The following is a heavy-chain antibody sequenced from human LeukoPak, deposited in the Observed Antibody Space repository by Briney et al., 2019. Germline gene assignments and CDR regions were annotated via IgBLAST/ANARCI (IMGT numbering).Heavy chain of an antibody. CDR2: ISSSGSTI. CDR1: GFTFSSYW. D-gene: IGHD3-3*01. CDR3: ARDSGSYYDFWSGYRPQGYYYYYMDV. V-gene: IGHV3-48*04. J-gene: IGHJ6*03. Sequence: GGSLRLSCAASGFTFSSYWMSWVRQAPGKGLEWVSYISSSGSTIYYADSVKGRFTISRDNAKNSLYLQMNSLRAEDTAVYYCARDSGSYYDFWSGYRPQGYYYYYMDVWGKGTTVTVSS.